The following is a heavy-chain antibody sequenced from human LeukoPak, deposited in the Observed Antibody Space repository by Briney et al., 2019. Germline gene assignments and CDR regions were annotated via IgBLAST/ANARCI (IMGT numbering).Heavy chain of an antibody. V-gene: IGHV3-23*01. CDR3: AQELFDFDY. CDR1: GFTFDNFA. D-gene: IGHD3-10*01. CDR2: ITGSGGST. J-gene: IGHJ4*02. Sequence: GGSLRLSCAPSGFTFDNFAMTWVRQAPGKGLEWVSEITGSGGSTYYADSVKGRFTISRDNSKNTLYLQMNSLRAEDTAIYYCAQELFDFDYWGQGTLVTVS.